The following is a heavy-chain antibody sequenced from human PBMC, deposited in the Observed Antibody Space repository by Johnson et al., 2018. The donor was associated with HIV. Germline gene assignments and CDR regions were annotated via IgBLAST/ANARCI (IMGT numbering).Heavy chain of an antibody. CDR3: ARDPNARYYDILTGYYIYAFDI. CDR1: EFTFSGYA. J-gene: IGHJ3*02. Sequence: VQLVESGGGLVQPGDSLRLLCAASEFTFSGYAMSWVRQVPGKGLEWVAVIRGNGFSTYYADSVRGRFTISRDNAQNTLYLQMDNLRAGDTAVYYWARDPNARYYDILTGYYIYAFDIWGQGTMVTVSS. CDR2: IRGNGFST. D-gene: IGHD3-9*01. V-gene: IGHV3-23*04.